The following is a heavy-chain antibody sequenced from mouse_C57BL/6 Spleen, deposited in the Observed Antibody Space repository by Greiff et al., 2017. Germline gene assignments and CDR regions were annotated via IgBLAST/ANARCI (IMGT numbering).Heavy chain of an antibody. Sequence: QVQLQQPGAELVRPGSSVKLSCKASGYTFTSYWMHWVKQRPMQGLEWIGNIDPSDSETHYNQKFKDKATLTVDKSSSTAYMQLSSLTSEDSAVSFCARISAEVEGVYAMDYWGQGTSVTVSS. CDR2: IDPSDSET. V-gene: IGHV1-52*01. J-gene: IGHJ4*01. CDR3: ARISAEVEGVYAMDY. CDR1: GYTFTSYW. D-gene: IGHD1-1*01.